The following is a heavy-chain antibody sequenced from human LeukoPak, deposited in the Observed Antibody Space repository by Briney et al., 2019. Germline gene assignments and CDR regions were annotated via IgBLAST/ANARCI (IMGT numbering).Heavy chain of an antibody. D-gene: IGHD6-13*01. CDR2: ISSNGGST. CDR3: ARDRVSPGYSSSWHPHRDYYSYYMDV. CDR1: GFTCSSYS. J-gene: IGHJ6*03. V-gene: IGHV3-64*01. Sequence: GGSLRLSCAASGFTCSSYSMHWVRQAPGKGLEYVSAISSNGGSTYHANSVKGRFTISRDNSKNTLYLQMGSLRAEDMAVYYCARDRVSPGYSSSWHPHRDYYSYYMDVWGKGTTVTVSS.